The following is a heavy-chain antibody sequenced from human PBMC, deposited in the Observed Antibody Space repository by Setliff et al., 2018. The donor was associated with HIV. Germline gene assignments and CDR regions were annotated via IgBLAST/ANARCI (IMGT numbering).Heavy chain of an antibody. V-gene: IGHV4-61*01. J-gene: IGHJ4*02. CDR3: ARKHLVNVFDY. CDR1: GGSISSGSYY. Sequence: KTSETLSLTCTVSGGSISSGSYYWSWIRQPPGKGLEWIGYVYYSGATNYNPSLKSRVTISVDTSKNQFSLRVNSVTAADTAVYYCARKHLVNVFDYWGQGTLVTVSS. CDR2: VYYSGAT. D-gene: IGHD3-22*01.